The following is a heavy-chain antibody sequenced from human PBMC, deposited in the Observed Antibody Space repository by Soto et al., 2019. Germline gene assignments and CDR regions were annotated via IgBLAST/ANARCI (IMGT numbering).Heavy chain of an antibody. Sequence: AGGSLRLSCAASGFNFGENTLHWVRQAPGKGLEWISFINWEGAETDYADSVRGRFTISRDNSKNSLYLQMNSLRPEDTAVYFCAKDTLWTIDYWGQGTLVTVSS. D-gene: IGHD2-21*01. J-gene: IGHJ4*02. CDR2: INWEGAET. CDR1: GFNFGENT. CDR3: AKDTLWTIDY. V-gene: IGHV3-43*01.